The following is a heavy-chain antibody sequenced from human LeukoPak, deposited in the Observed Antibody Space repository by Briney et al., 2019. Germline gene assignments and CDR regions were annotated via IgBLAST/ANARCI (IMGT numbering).Heavy chain of an antibody. CDR1: GGSFSGYY. D-gene: IGHD3-9*01. Sequence: SETLSLTCAFYGGSFSGYYWSWIRQPPGKGLEWIGEINHSGGTKYNPSLKSRVTISLDTSKNQFSLKLSSVTAADTAVYYCARRGLYYDILTGYAPIDYWGQGTLVTVSS. CDR3: ARRGLYYDILTGYAPIDY. J-gene: IGHJ4*02. V-gene: IGHV4-34*01. CDR2: INHSGGT.